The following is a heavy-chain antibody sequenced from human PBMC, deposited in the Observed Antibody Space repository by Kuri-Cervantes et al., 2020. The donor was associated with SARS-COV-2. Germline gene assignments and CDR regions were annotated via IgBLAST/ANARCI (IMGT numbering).Heavy chain of an antibody. Sequence: GSLRLSCTVSGGSVISTNSYWGWIRQPPGMGLEWIASIYYSGDTYYNTSLKSRVTISVDTSKNRLSLKLNSVTAADTAVFYCARHPIRDGYNSDPWGQGVLVTVSS. V-gene: IGHV4-39*01. J-gene: IGHJ5*02. D-gene: IGHD5-24*01. CDR3: ARHPIRDGYNSDP. CDR2: IYYSGDT. CDR1: GGSVISTNSY.